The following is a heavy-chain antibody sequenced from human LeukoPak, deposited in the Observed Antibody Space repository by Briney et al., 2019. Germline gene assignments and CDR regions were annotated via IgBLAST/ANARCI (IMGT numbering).Heavy chain of an antibody. CDR2: IDWDDDK. CDR3: ARILVTSSGGSYDY. V-gene: IGHV2-70*11. J-gene: IGHJ4*02. Sequence: SGPALVKPTQTLTLTCTLSGFPLSTSGMCVSWIRQPPGKALEWLARIDWDDDKYYSTSLKTRLTISKDTSKNQVVLTMTNMDPVDTATYYCARILVTSSGGSYDYWGQGTLVTVSS. D-gene: IGHD1-26*01. CDR1: GFPLSTSGMC.